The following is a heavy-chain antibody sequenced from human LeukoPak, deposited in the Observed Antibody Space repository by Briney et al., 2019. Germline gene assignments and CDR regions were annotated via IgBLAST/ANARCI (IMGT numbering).Heavy chain of an antibody. D-gene: IGHD3-10*01. V-gene: IGHV3-23*01. Sequence: GGSLRLSCAASGFTFSSYAMSWVRQAPGKGLEWVSAISGSGGSTYYADSVRGRFTISRDNSKNTLYLQMNSLRAEDTAVYYCAKSRGSGSYYPVGYFQHWGQGTLATVSS. CDR3: AKSRGSGSYYPVGYFQH. CDR1: GFTFSSYA. J-gene: IGHJ1*01. CDR2: ISGSGGST.